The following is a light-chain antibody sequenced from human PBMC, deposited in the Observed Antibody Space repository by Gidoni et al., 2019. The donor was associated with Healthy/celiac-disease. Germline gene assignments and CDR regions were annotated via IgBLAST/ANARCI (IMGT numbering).Light chain of an antibody. J-gene: IGKJ1*01. CDR3: QQYDSSAWT. CDR2: GAS. Sequence: EIVLTQSPGTLSLAPVARATLSCRARQRVSSSYLAWYQQKPGQAPRLLIYGASSWDTGIPDRFSGSGSGTDFTLTISRLEPEDFAVYYCQQYDSSAWTFGQGTKVEIK. V-gene: IGKV3-20*01. CDR1: QRVSSSY.